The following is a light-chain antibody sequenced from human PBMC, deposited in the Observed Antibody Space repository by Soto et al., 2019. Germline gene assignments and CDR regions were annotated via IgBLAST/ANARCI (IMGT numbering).Light chain of an antibody. CDR2: KAS. V-gene: IGKV1-5*03. Sequence: DIHMTQSPSPLSASVGDRVTITCRASQSISSWLAWYQQKPGKAPKLLIYKASSLESGVPSRFSGSGSGTEFTLTISSLQPDDFATYYCQQYNSYSPTFGQGTKVDIK. J-gene: IGKJ1*01. CDR3: QQYNSYSPT. CDR1: QSISSW.